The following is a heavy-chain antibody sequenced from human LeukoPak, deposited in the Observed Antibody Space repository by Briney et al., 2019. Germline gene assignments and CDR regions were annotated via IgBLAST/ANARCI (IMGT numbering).Heavy chain of an antibody. Sequence: GGSLRLSCAASGFTFSSHGMNWVRQAPGKGLEWVAFIRYNGNNQYYADSVKGRFTISRDNSRNTLYLQMNSLKGDDTAVYYCAKDSAFYYIDVWGKGTTVIISS. D-gene: IGHD3-10*01. CDR2: IRYNGNNQ. CDR3: AKDSAFYYIDV. J-gene: IGHJ6*03. CDR1: GFTFSSHG. V-gene: IGHV3-30*02.